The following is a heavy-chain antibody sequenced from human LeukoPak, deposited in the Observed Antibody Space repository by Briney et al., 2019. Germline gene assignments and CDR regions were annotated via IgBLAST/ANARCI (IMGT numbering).Heavy chain of an antibody. V-gene: IGHV4-38-2*02. CDR2: IYHSGST. Sequence: SETLSLTCTVSGYSISSGYYWGWIRQSPGKGLEWIGSIYHSGSTYYNPSLKSRVTISVDTSKNQFSLKLSSVTAADTAVYYCARPVCSGGSCLKNWFDPWGQGTLVTVSS. J-gene: IGHJ5*02. D-gene: IGHD2-15*01. CDR3: ARPVCSGGSCLKNWFDP. CDR1: GYSISSGYY.